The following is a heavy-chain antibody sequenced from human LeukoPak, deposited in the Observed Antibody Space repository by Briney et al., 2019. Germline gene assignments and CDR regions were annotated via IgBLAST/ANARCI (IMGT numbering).Heavy chain of an antibody. D-gene: IGHD3-22*01. CDR2: ISWDGGST. Sequence: PGGSLRLSCAASGFTFDDYTMHWVRQAPGKGLEWVSLISWDGGSTSYADSVKGRFTISRDNSKNTLYLQMNSLRAEDTAVYYCARDGEAYYYDSSGWRGWYFDLWGRGTLVTVSS. V-gene: IGHV3-43*01. J-gene: IGHJ2*01. CDR3: ARDGEAYYYDSSGWRGWYFDL. CDR1: GFTFDDYT.